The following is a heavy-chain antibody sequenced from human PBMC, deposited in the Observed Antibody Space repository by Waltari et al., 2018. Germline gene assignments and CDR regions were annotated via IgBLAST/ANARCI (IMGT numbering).Heavy chain of an antibody. Sequence: QVQLQQWGAGLLKPSETLSLTCAVYGGSFSGYYWSWIRQPSGKGLEWIGEINHSGSTNYNPSLKSRVTISVDTSKNQFSLKLSSVTAADTAVYYCAREVITFGGVIVPLGYWGQGTLVTVSS. J-gene: IGHJ4*02. CDR1: GGSFSGYY. CDR2: INHSGST. CDR3: AREVITFGGVIVPLGY. D-gene: IGHD3-16*02. V-gene: IGHV4-34*01.